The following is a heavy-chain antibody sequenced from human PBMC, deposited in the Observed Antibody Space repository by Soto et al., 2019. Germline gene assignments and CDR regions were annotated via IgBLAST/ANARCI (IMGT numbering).Heavy chain of an antibody. V-gene: IGHV3-30-3*01. CDR2: ISYDGSNK. CDR1: GFTFSSYA. CDR3: ARVKSSSGYFDY. D-gene: IGHD6-6*01. Sequence: QVQLVESGGGVVQPGRSLRLSCAASGFTFSSYAMHWVRQAPGKGLEWVAVISYDGSNKYYADSVKGRFTISRDNSKNTLNLQMNSLRAEDTAVYYCARVKSSSGYFDYWGQGTLVTVSS. J-gene: IGHJ4*02.